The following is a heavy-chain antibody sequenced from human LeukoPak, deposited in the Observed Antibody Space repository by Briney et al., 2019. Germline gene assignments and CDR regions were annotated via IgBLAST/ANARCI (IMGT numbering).Heavy chain of an antibody. J-gene: IGHJ4*02. D-gene: IGHD6-13*01. CDR1: GFTFSIYA. CDR2: ISEGGNNK. Sequence: GALRLSCAASGFTFSIYAIHWVRQAPGKGLDWVAVISEGGNNKYHADSVKGRFTISRDNSKNTVYLQMNSLRTEDTAVYYCGRDYWYLPDYWGQGTLVTVSS. CDR3: GRDYWYLPDY. V-gene: IGHV3-30-3*01.